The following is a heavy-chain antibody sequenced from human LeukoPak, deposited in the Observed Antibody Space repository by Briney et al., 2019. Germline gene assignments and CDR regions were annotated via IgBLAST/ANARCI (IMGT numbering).Heavy chain of an antibody. Sequence: GGSLRLSCAASGFTFSDYYMSWIRQAPGKGLEWVSYISSSGSTIYYADSVKGRFTISRDNAKNSLYLQMNSLRAEDTAVYYCARDLQDFWSGYYYYYYGMDVWGQGTTVTVSS. CDR1: GFTFSDYY. J-gene: IGHJ6*02. V-gene: IGHV3-11*01. CDR2: ISSSGSTI. CDR3: ARDLQDFWSGYYYYYYGMDV. D-gene: IGHD3-3*01.